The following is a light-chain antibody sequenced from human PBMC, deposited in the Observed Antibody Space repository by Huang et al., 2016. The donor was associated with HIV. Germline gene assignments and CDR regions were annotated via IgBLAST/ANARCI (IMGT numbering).Light chain of an antibody. V-gene: IGKV1-39*01. CDR1: QSISIY. CDR2: ATS. CDR3: QQSYSNPYT. Sequence: IQMTQSPSSLSASVGDRITSTCRASQSISIYLNWYQQKPGKATKLLIFATSSLQSGVPSRFSGSGSGTDFTLTISSLQPEDFATYYCQQSYSNPYTFGQGPSWRSN. J-gene: IGKJ2*01.